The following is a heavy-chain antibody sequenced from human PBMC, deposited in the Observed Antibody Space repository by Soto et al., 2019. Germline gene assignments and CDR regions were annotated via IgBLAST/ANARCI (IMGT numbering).Heavy chain of an antibody. Sequence: SETLSLTCTVSGGSISNRGYYWSWIRQHPGKGLEWIGYIYYSGSTYYNPSLKSRVTISVDTSKNQFSLKLSSVTAADTAVYYCATGSLVYYYDSSGYPQFDYWGQGTLVTVSS. CDR3: ATGSLVYYYDSSGYPQFDY. CDR1: GGSISNRGYY. J-gene: IGHJ4*02. V-gene: IGHV4-31*03. CDR2: IYYSGST. D-gene: IGHD3-22*01.